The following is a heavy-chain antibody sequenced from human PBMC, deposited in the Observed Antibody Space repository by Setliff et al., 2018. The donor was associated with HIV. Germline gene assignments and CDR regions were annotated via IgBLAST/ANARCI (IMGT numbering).Heavy chain of an antibody. CDR2: ISTYSDET. CDR1: GYTFTTYG. V-gene: IGHV1-18*01. J-gene: IGHJ6*02. Sequence: VSCKPSGYTFTTYGLSWVRQAPGQGLEWMGWISTYSDETSSSQNLQGRLTMTTDTSTGTAYMELRSLKTEDTAVYYCTTGLWLPYYYYGMDVWGQGTTVTAP. D-gene: IGHD5-12*01. CDR3: TTGLWLPYYYYGMDV.